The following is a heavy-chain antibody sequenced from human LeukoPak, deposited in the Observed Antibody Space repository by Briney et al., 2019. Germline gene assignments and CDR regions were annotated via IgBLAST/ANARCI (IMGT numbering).Heavy chain of an antibody. CDR3: AKDASIWSGYYTDYYYYMDV. Sequence: PGGSLRLSCSASRFTFSSYAMSWVRQAPGKGLEWVSAISGSGGSTYYADSVKGRFTISRDNSKNTLYLQMNSLRAEDTAVYYCAKDASIWSGYYTDYYYYMDVWGKGTTVTVSS. CDR1: RFTFSSYA. V-gene: IGHV3-23*01. J-gene: IGHJ6*03. D-gene: IGHD3-3*01. CDR2: ISGSGGST.